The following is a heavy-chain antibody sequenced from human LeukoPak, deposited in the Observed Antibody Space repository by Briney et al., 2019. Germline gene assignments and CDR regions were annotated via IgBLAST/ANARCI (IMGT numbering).Heavy chain of an antibody. V-gene: IGHV3-23*01. Sequence: GGSLRLSCAASGFSFSNRGMTWVRQAPGEGLEWVSVISGGGETSYYADSVKGRFTISRDNSKNTIYLQMNSLGAEDTAVYYCVKGLRSYGYSLFDYWGQGSLVTVSS. J-gene: IGHJ4*02. CDR1: GFSFSNRG. D-gene: IGHD5-18*01. CDR2: ISGGGETS. CDR3: VKGLRSYGYSLFDY.